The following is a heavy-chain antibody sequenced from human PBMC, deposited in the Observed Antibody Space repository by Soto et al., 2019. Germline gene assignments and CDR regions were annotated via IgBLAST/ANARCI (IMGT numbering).Heavy chain of an antibody. Sequence: SETLSLTCAVYGGSFSGYYWSWIRQPPGKGLEWIGEINHSGSTNYNPSLKSRVTISVDTSKNQFSLKLSSVTAADTAVYYCARAPTNIVVVPAAIDIWGQGTMVTVSS. CDR3: ARAPTNIVVVPAAIDI. D-gene: IGHD2-2*01. CDR1: GGSFSGYY. J-gene: IGHJ3*02. CDR2: INHSGST. V-gene: IGHV4-34*01.